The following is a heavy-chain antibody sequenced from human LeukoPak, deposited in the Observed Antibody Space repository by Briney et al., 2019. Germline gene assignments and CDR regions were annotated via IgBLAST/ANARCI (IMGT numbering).Heavy chain of an antibody. Sequence: SETLSLTCTVSGGSISSYYWSWIRQPPGKGLEWIGYIYYSGSTNYNPSLKSRVTISVDTSKNQISLKLSSVTAADTAVYYCARELRYFDWLLYPAWHDAFDIWGQGTMVTVSS. CDR2: IYYSGST. J-gene: IGHJ3*02. CDR3: ARELRYFDWLLYPAWHDAFDI. CDR1: GGSISSYY. V-gene: IGHV4-59*01. D-gene: IGHD3-9*01.